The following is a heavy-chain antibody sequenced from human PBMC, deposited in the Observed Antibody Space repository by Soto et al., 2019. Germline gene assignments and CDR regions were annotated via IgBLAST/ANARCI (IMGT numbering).Heavy chain of an antibody. D-gene: IGHD2-15*01. V-gene: IGHV3-64D*06. Sequence: GGSLRLSCSASGFIFSESTIYWVRQVPGKGLEAISAVSTSGRSTYYADSVKDRFTISRDNSKNTLFLQMGSLRPEDTAIYYCVKQAHGLDGVAFDYGGQGTQVTVSS. CDR3: VKQAHGLDGVAFDY. CDR1: GFIFSEST. CDR2: VSTSGRST. J-gene: IGHJ4*02.